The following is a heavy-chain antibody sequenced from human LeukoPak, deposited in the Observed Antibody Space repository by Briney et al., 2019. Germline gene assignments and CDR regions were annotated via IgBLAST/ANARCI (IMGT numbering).Heavy chain of an antibody. CDR3: AKDAGHYDSSGYEFFDY. J-gene: IGHJ4*02. CDR2: IQFDGSEK. CDR1: GITFRSYG. Sequence: GGSLRLSCEASGITFRSYGMHWVRQAPGKGLEWVAFIQFDGSEKFYADSVKGRFTISRDNSKNTLYLQMNSLRAEDTAVYYCAKDAGHYDSSGYEFFDYWGQGTLVTVSS. V-gene: IGHV3-30*02. D-gene: IGHD3-22*01.